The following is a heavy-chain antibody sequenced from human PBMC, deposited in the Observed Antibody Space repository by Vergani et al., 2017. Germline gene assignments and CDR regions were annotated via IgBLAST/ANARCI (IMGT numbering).Heavy chain of an antibody. V-gene: IGHV3-30*02. J-gene: IGHJ3*02. CDR3: GALGLVVVPPSISDPFDI. CDR1: GLTLSSYG. CDR2: TRPHEDGA. Sequence: QVQLVESGGGVVQPGGSMRLSCSASGLTLSSYGVHWVRQAPGRGLESVTFTRPHEDGAFYSASVRGRFTVSRDNSKNTLYLQMNSLRPEDTAVYYCGALGLVVVPPSISDPFDIWGQGTMVTVSS. D-gene: IGHD2-2*02.